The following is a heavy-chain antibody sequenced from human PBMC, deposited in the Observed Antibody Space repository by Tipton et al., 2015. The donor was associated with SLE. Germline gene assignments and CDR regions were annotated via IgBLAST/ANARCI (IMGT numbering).Heavy chain of an antibody. CDR2: IYYSGST. D-gene: IGHD3-3*01. CDR1: VGSISSYF. V-gene: IGHV4-59*12. Sequence: TLSLTCSVSVGSISSYFWSWIRQPPGKGLEWIGYIYYSGSTNYNPSLKSRVTISVNTSKNQFSLRLSSVTAADTAMFYCASGTLEWSHEPDYWGQGTLVTVSS. CDR3: ASGTLEWSHEPDY. J-gene: IGHJ4*02.